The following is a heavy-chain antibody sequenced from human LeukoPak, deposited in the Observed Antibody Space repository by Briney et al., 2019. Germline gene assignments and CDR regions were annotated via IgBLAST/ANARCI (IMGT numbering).Heavy chain of an antibody. CDR3: ARGNGDYAIHPDY. J-gene: IGHJ4*02. D-gene: IGHD4-17*01. CDR1: GFTFSSYA. V-gene: IGHV3-23*01. Sequence: PGGSLRLSCAASGFTFSSYAMTWVRQAPGKGLEWVSAISGSGSNTYYADSVKGRFTISRDNSENTLYLLINSLRADDTAVYYCARGNGDYAIHPDYWGQGTLVTVSS. CDR2: ISGSGSNT.